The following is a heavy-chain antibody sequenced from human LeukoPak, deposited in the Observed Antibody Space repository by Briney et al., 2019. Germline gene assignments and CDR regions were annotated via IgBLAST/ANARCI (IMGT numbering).Heavy chain of an antibody. CDR1: GFIFSGYG. CDR2: ISYDGSNR. CDR3: AKDYTGYFGMDV. V-gene: IGHV3-30*18. J-gene: IGHJ6*02. Sequence: PGGSLRLSCAASGFIFSGYGMQWVRQAPGKGLGRVAVISYDGSNRFYAESVKGRFTISRDNSMNTVYLQMSSLRAEDTAVYYCAKDYTGYFGMDVWGQGTTVTVSS.